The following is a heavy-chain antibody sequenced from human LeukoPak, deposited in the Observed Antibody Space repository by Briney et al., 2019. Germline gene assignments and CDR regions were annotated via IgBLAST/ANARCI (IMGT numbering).Heavy chain of an antibody. V-gene: IGHV3-21*01. D-gene: IGHD3-10*01. CDR3: ARGRLVRGVMSDTNLYYMDV. Sequence: GGSLRLSCAASGFTFSSYSMNWVRQAPGKGLEWVSSISSSSSYIYYADSVKGRFTISRDNAKNSLYLQMNSLRAEDTAVYYCARGRLVRGVMSDTNLYYMDVWGKGTTVTVSS. CDR1: GFTFSSYS. J-gene: IGHJ6*03. CDR2: ISSSSSYI.